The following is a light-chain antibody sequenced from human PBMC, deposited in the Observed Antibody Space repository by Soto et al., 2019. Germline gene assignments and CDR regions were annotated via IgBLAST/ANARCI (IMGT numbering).Light chain of an antibody. V-gene: IGKV1-5*03. CDR1: QTISSW. Sequence: DIHMSQSPSTLSGSVGYRFTITCRASQTISSWLAWYQQKPGKAPKLLIYQASTLKSGVPSRFRGSGSGTEFTLTISSLQPDDFETYYCQHYNSYSEAFGQGTKVDIK. CDR2: QAS. CDR3: QHYNSYSEA. J-gene: IGKJ1*01.